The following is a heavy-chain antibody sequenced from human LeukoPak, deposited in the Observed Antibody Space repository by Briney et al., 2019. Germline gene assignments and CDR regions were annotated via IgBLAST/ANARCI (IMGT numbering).Heavy chain of an antibody. Sequence: GGSLLLSCAASGFTFSSYAMHWVRQAPGKGLEWVAVISYDGSNKYYADSVKGRFTISRDNYKNTLYLQMNSLSAEDTAVYYCARGEIHDSFYYDYYMDVWGKGTTVTVSS. CDR3: ARGEIHDSFYYDYYMDV. CDR1: GFTFSSYA. CDR2: ISYDGSNK. D-gene: IGHD5-24*01. J-gene: IGHJ6*03. V-gene: IGHV3-30*04.